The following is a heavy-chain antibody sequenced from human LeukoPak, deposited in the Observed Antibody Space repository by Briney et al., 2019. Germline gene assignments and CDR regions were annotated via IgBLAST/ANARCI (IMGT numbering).Heavy chain of an antibody. CDR3: ARGPGGNSCNYYGGDY. CDR2: ISNNGRTI. V-gene: IGHV3-48*04. J-gene: IGHJ4*02. Sequence: QTGGSLRLSCAASGFTFSDYDMNWVRQAPGRGLEWASYISNNGRTIFYADSVKGRFTISRDNAKNSLYLQMNSLKSEYTGAYYCARGPGGNSCNYYGGDYWGKGPGVTVSS. CDR1: GFTFSDYD. D-gene: IGHD1-26*01.